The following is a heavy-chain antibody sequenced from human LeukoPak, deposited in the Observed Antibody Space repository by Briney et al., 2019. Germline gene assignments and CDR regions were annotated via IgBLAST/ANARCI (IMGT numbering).Heavy chain of an antibody. J-gene: IGHJ5*02. Sequence: PGGSLRLSCAASGFTFSSYAMSWVRQAPGKGLEWVSAISGSGGSTYYADSVKGRFTISRDNSKNTLYLQMNSLRAEDTAVYYCASSTYYYGSGSYYNPNWFDPWGQGTLVTVFS. CDR1: GFTFSSYA. D-gene: IGHD3-10*01. CDR3: ASSTYYYGSGSYYNPNWFDP. V-gene: IGHV3-23*01. CDR2: ISGSGGST.